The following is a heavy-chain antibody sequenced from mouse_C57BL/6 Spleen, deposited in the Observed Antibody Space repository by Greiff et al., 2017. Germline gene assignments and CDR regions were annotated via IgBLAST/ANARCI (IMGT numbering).Heavy chain of an antibody. CDR2: ISSGGSYT. CDR1: GFTFSSYG. J-gene: IGHJ2*01. D-gene: IGHD2-4*01. V-gene: IGHV5-6*01. Sequence: EVNVVESGGDLVKPGGSLKLSCAASGFTFSSYGMSWVRQTPDKRLEWVATISSGGSYTYYPDSVKGRFTISRDNAKNTLYLQMSSLKSEDTAMYYCARHDYPDYWGQGTTLTVSS. CDR3: ARHDYPDY.